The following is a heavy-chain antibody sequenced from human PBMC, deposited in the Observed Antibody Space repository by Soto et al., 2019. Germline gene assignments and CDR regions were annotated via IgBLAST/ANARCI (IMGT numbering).Heavy chain of an antibody. Sequence: EVQLVESGGDLVQPGGSLRLSCAASGFTVSGNYMSWVRQAPGKGLEWVSVLYSGGSTFYGDSVKGRFIISRDNSKNTLYLQMNNLRVDDTAVYYCVRGFVRGAVAGTGWGQGTLVTVSS. V-gene: IGHV3-66*01. CDR1: GFTVSGNY. J-gene: IGHJ4*02. D-gene: IGHD6-19*01. CDR2: LYSGGST. CDR3: VRGFVRGAVAGTG.